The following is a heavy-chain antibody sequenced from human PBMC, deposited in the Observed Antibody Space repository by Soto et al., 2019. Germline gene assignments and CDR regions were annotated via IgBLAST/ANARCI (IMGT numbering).Heavy chain of an antibody. CDR2: ISSSSSYI. CDR3: ARGPTVTTNAFDI. CDR1: GFTFSSYS. Sequence: GGSLRLSCAASGFTFSSYSMNWVRQAPGKGLEWVSSISSSSSYIYYADSVKGRFTISRDNAKNSLYLQMNSLRAEDTAVYYCARGPTVTTNAFDIWGQGKMVTVSS. D-gene: IGHD4-17*01. V-gene: IGHV3-21*01. J-gene: IGHJ3*02.